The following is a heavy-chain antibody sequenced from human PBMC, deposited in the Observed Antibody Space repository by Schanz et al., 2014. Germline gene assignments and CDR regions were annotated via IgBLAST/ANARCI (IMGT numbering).Heavy chain of an antibody. V-gene: IGHV3-33*08. D-gene: IGHD4-17*01. CDR3: VRDLGGDQTDY. Sequence: QVQLVESGGGVVQPGRSLRLSCAASGFPFSSYALHWVRQAPGKGLEWVAATRYDGNNKYYVDSVKGRFTISRDNSKNTLYLQVNSLRAEDTAVYYCVRDLGGDQTDYWGQGTLVTVSS. J-gene: IGHJ4*02. CDR1: GFPFSSYA. CDR2: TRYDGNNK.